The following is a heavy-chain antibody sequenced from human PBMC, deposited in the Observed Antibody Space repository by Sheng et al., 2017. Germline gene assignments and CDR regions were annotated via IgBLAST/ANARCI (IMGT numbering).Heavy chain of an antibody. CDR3: ARIFSVGLDY. D-gene: IGHD3-3*01. J-gene: IGHJ4*02. V-gene: IGHV4-38-2*02. CDR2: IYHSGST. Sequence: QVQLQESGPGLVKPSETLSLTCSVSGSSISSSYYWGWIRQPPGKGLEWIGNIYHSGSTYYSPPLKSRVTISVDTSKNHFSLKLNSVTAADTAVYYCARIFSVGLDYWGQGTLVTVSS. CDR1: GSSISSSYY.